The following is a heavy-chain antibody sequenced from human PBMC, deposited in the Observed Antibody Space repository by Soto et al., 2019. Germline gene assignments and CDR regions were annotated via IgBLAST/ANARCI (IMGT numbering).Heavy chain of an antibody. D-gene: IGHD6-6*01. Sequence: ASVKVSCKASGYTFTSYDINWVRQATGQGLEWMGWMNPNSGNTGYAQKFQGRVTMTRNTSISTAYMELSSLRSEDTAVYYCARGSYRSYWYYYGMDVWGQGTTVTVSS. CDR2: MNPNSGNT. V-gene: IGHV1-8*01. CDR3: ARGSYRSYWYYYGMDV. J-gene: IGHJ6*02. CDR1: GYTFTSYD.